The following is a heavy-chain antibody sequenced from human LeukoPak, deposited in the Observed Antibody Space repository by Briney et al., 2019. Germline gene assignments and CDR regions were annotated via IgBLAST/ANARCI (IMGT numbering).Heavy chain of an antibody. CDR3: AREHKYSSSWYPAY. V-gene: IGHV1-3*01. D-gene: IGHD6-13*01. Sequence: ASVKVSCKASGCIFTTYPIHWVRQAPGQRLEWMGWMNADNGGTIYSQKFQGRVTITRDTSASTAYVELSSLTSEDTAVYYCAREHKYSSSWYPAYWGQGTLVTVSS. CDR2: MNADNGGT. J-gene: IGHJ4*02. CDR1: GCIFTTYP.